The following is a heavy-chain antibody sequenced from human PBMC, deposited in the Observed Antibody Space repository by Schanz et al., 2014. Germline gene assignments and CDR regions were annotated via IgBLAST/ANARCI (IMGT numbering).Heavy chain of an antibody. V-gene: IGHV3-48*04. CDR1: GFGFSSYS. CDR3: ARKVVATIGGYYDN. Sequence: EVQLVESGGGLIQPGGSLRLSCAASGFGFSSYSMNWVRQAPGKGLEWVSYISGSSRTIYYADSMKGRFTISRDNSNKTVDLQMNSLRAEDTAVYYCARKVVATIGGYYDNWGQGTLVIVSS. J-gene: IGHJ4*02. D-gene: IGHD5-12*01. CDR2: ISGSSRTI.